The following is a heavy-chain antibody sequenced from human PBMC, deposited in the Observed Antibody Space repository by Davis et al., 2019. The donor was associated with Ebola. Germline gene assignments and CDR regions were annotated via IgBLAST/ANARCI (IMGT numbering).Heavy chain of an antibody. CDR1: GASFSGYY. D-gene: IGHD3-16*01. CDR2: INHSGST. J-gene: IGHJ4*02. V-gene: IGHV4-34*01. Sequence: MPSETLSLTCAVYGASFSGYYWSWIRQPPGKGLEWIGEINHSGSTNYNPSLKSRVTISVDTSKNQFSLKLSSVTAADTAVYYCARGVGAGPLFDYWGQGTLVTVSS. CDR3: ARGVGAGPLFDY.